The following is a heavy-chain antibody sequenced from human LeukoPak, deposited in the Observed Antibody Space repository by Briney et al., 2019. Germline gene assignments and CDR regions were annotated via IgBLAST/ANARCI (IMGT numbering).Heavy chain of an antibody. J-gene: IGHJ4*02. CDR1: GGSISSGGDH. CDR2: MYYTGST. V-gene: IGHV4-31*03. Sequence: TVSLLCTVSGGSISSGGDHWSWIRQHPGKGMEWIVYMYYTGSTSYNPSLKSRVSISGDTSKNQFSPKLSSVTAADTAVYYCARVQHPGYSGYGSSFDFCGQGTLVTVSS. D-gene: IGHD5-12*01. CDR3: ARVQHPGYSGYGSSFDF.